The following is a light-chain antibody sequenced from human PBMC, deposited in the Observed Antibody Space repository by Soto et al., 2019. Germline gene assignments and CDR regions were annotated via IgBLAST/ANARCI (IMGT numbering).Light chain of an antibody. J-gene: IGKJ5*01. CDR2: GAS. CDR3: QQYSNWAPIT. Sequence: EIVMTQSQTTLSVSPGERATLSCWASQSVNTRLAWYQQIPGQGPRLLIYGASTRATGIPARFSGSGSGTEFTLTISSLQSEDFAVYYCQQYSNWAPITFGQGTRLEI. V-gene: IGKV3-15*01. CDR1: QSVNTR.